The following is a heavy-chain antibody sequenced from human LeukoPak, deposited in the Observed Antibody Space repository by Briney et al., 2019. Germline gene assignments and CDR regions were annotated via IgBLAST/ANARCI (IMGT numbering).Heavy chain of an antibody. CDR3: ARESFADIVVVPAYYYGTDV. J-gene: IGHJ6*02. V-gene: IGHV1-18*01. D-gene: IGHD2-2*01. CDR2: ISAYNGNT. Sequence: GASVKFSCKASGYTFTSYGISWVRQAPGQGLEWMGWISAYNGNTNYAQKLQGRVTMTTDTSTSTAYMELSSLRSEDTAVYYCARESFADIVVVPAYYYGTDVWGQGTTVTVSS. CDR1: GYTFTSYG.